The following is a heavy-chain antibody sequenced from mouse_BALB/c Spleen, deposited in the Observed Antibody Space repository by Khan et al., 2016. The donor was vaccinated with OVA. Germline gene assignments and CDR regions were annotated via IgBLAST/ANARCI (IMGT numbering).Heavy chain of an antibody. CDR2: INPSNGGT. D-gene: IGHD2-1*01. Sequence: QVQLKESGAELVKPGSSLKISCKASGYTFTSYYMYWVKQRPGQGLEWIGGINPSNGGTHSNEKFKSKATLTVDKSSSTAYMQLSSLTSKDSAVNYCARSGYGNPFAYWGQGTLVTVSA. CDR3: ARSGYGNPFAY. CDR1: GYTFTSYY. V-gene: IGHV1S81*02. J-gene: IGHJ3*01.